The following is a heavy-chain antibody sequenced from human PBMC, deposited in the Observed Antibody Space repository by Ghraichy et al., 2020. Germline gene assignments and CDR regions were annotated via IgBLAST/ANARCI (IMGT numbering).Heavy chain of an antibody. CDR1: GFTFSSYS. V-gene: IGHV3-21*01. D-gene: IGHD1-1*01. CDR3: ARDFWNPYSYGIDV. Sequence: GGSLRLSCAASGFTFSSYSMNWVRQAPGKGLEWVSSISSSSSYIYYADSVKGRFTISRDNAKNSLYLQMNSLRAEDTAVYYCARDFWNPYSYGIDVWGQGTTVTVSS. J-gene: IGHJ6*02. CDR2: ISSSSSYI.